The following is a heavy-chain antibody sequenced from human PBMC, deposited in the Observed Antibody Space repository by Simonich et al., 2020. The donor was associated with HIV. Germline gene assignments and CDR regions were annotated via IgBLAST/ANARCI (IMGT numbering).Heavy chain of an antibody. V-gene: IGHV4-34*01. CDR2: INHSGST. CDR1: GGSFSGYY. CDR3: ARRHPTTVTTPYFDY. D-gene: IGHD4-17*01. Sequence: QVQLQQWGAGLLKPSETLSLTCAVYGGSFSGYYWSWIRQPPGKGLEWIGEINHSGSTNYNPSIKSRVTISVDTSKNQFSLKLSSVTAADTAVYYCARRHPTTVTTPYFDYWGQGTLVTVSS. J-gene: IGHJ4*02.